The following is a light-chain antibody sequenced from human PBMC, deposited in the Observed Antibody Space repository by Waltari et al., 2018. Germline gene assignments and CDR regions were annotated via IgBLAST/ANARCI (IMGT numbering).Light chain of an antibody. Sequence: QSALTQPASVSGSPGHSITIPCIGTSGDVGDYKYVSWYQQHPGIAPKLIIYDVTKRPSGISSRFSGSKSGTTASLTISGLQAEDEADYYCSSFTTNSVVVFGGGTKVTVL. V-gene: IGLV2-14*01. CDR1: SGDVGDYKY. J-gene: IGLJ2*01. CDR2: DVT. CDR3: SSFTTNSVVV.